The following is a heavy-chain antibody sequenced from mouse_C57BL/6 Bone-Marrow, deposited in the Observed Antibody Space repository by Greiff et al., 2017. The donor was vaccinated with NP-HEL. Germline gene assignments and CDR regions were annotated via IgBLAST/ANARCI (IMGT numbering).Heavy chain of an antibody. CDR3: AGDSSGYGDFDY. CDR1: GFPITSGYY. Sequence: VKLMESGPGLVKPSQSLFLTCSITGFPITSGYYWIWIRQSPGKPLEWRGYITHSGETFYNPSLQSPISSTRETSKNQFFLQLHSVTTEDTAMYYCAGDSSGYGDFDYWGQGTTLTVSS. V-gene: IGHV12-3*01. CDR2: ITHSGET. D-gene: IGHD3-2*02. J-gene: IGHJ2*01.